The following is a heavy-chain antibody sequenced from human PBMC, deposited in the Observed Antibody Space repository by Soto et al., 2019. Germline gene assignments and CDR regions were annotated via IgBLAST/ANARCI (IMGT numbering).Heavy chain of an antibody. Sequence: QVQLVQSGAEVKKPGSSVKVSCKASGGTFSSYAISWVRQAPGQGLEWMGGIIPIFGTANYAQKFQGRVTITEDESTSTAYMELSSLRSEDTAVYYCARTCIAARQTYYYYGMDVWGQGTTVTVSS. V-gene: IGHV1-69*01. CDR2: IIPIFGTA. D-gene: IGHD6-6*01. CDR3: ARTCIAARQTYYYYGMDV. CDR1: GGTFSSYA. J-gene: IGHJ6*02.